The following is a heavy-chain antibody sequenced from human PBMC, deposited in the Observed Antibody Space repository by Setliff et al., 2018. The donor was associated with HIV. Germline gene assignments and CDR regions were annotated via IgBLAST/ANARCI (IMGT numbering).Heavy chain of an antibody. CDR3: TRHEYWVAGSSLGFDY. D-gene: IGHD6-19*01. V-gene: IGHV3-73*01. CDR1: GYTFTDYF. CDR2: IRSKANSYAT. Sequence: SCKSSGYTFTDYFMHWVRQASGKGLEWVGRIRSKANSYATAYAASVKGRFTISRDDSKNTAYLQMNSLKVEDTAVYYCTRHEYWVAGSSLGFDYWGQGTLVTVSS. J-gene: IGHJ4*02.